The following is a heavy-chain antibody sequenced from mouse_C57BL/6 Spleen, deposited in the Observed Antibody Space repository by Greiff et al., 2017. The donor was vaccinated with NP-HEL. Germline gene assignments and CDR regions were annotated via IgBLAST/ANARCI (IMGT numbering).Heavy chain of an antibody. D-gene: IGHD2-4*01. J-gene: IGHJ2*01. V-gene: IGHV1-26*01. CDR2: INPNNGGT. CDR1: GYTFTDYY. Sequence: EVQLQQSGPELVKPGASVKISCKASGYTFTDYYMNWVKQSHGKSLEWIGDINPNNGGTSYNQKFKGKATLTVDKSSSTAYMELRSLTSEDSAVYYCARVDYDDRFDYWGQGTTLTVSS. CDR3: ARVDYDDRFDY.